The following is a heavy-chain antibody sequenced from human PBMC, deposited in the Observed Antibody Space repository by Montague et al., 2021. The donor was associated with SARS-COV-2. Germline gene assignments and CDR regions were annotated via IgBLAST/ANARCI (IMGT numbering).Heavy chain of an antibody. D-gene: IGHD3-22*01. CDR1: GGSISSGGYY. CDR2: IYYSGST. CDR3: ARVQGITMIVVVIGAFDI. J-gene: IGHJ3*02. Sequence: TLSLTCTVSGGSISSGGYYWSWIRQHPGKGLEWIGYIYYSGSTYYNPSLKSRVTISVDTSKNQFSLKLSSVTAADTAVYYCARVQGITMIVVVIGAFDIWGQGRMGTVSS. V-gene: IGHV4-31*03.